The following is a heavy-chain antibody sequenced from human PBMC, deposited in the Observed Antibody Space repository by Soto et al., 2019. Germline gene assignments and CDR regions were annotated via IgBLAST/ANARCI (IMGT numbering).Heavy chain of an antibody. CDR1: GFTFSSYA. J-gene: IGHJ4*02. CDR2: IWYDGSNK. V-gene: IGHV3-33*01. CDR3: ARDPHPGGSGWVYFDY. D-gene: IGHD3-10*01. Sequence: QVHLVESGGGVVQPGGSLRLSCAASGFTFSSYAMHWVRQAPGKGLEWVAVIWYDGSNKFYADSVKGRFTISRDNSKNTLYLQMNSLRAEDTAVYYCARDPHPGGSGWVYFDYWGQGILVTVSS.